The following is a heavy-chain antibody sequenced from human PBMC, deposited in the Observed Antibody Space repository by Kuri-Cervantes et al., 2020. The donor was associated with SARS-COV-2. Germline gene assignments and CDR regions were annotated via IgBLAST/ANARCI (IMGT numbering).Heavy chain of an antibody. J-gene: IGHJ4*02. CDR3: ARVLSSEYSYGFDY. Sequence: LRLSCTVSGGSISSGHYYWSWIRQPPGKGLEWVGYMSYSGSTYYNPSLKSRLTISVDTSKNQFSLKLSSVTAADTAVYYCARVLSSEYSYGFDYWGQGTLVTVSS. CDR2: MSYSGST. D-gene: IGHD5-18*01. V-gene: IGHV4-30-4*01. CDR1: GGSISSGHYY.